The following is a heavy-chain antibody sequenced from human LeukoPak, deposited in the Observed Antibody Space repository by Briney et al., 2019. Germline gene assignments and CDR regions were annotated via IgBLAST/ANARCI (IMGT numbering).Heavy chain of an antibody. V-gene: IGHV3-21*01. Sequence: PGGSLRLSCAVSGLTFSSYSFNCVRHSPGKGLECVSSITPTSSYIYYADSVKGRFTISRDNAKNSLYLQMNSLRAEDTAVYYCARLRRNNDNSGYYYYYDYWGQGTLVTVSS. CDR3: ARLRRNNDNSGYYYYYDY. D-gene: IGHD3-22*01. J-gene: IGHJ4*02. CDR2: ITPTSSYI. CDR1: GLTFSSYS.